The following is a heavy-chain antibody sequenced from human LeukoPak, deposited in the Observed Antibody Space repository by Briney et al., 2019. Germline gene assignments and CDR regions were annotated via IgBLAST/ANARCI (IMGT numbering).Heavy chain of an antibody. CDR1: GFTFSSYA. Sequence: GGSLRLSCAASGFTFSSYAMSWVRQAPGKGLEWVSAISGSGGSTYYADSVKGRFTISRDNSKNTLYLQMNSLRAEDTAVYYCAQDPQRLPVKTGTNPPSGDYWGQGTLVTVSS. J-gene: IGHJ4*02. V-gene: IGHV3-23*01. CDR3: AQDPQRLPVKTGTNPPSGDY. CDR2: ISGSGGST. D-gene: IGHD1-1*01.